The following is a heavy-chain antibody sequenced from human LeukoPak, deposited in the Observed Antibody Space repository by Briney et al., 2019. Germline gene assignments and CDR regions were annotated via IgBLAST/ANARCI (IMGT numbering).Heavy chain of an antibody. D-gene: IGHD3-10*01. CDR2: IYYSGST. Sequence: SETLSLTCTVSGGSISSYYWSWIRQPPGKGLEWIGYIYYSGSTNYNPSLESRVTISVDTSKNQFSLKLSSVTAADTAVYYCARNPGFRGWFGPWGQGTLVTVSS. V-gene: IGHV4-59*01. J-gene: IGHJ5*02. CDR3: ARNPGFRGWFGP. CDR1: GGSISSYY.